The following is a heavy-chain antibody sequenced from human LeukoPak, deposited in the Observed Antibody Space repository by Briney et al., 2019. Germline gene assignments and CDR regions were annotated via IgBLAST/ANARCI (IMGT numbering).Heavy chain of an antibody. CDR3: ARGSGDYDXSGYYXMYELDY. D-gene: IGHD3-22*01. CDR2: IYYSGST. CDR1: GGSISSYY. J-gene: IGHJ4*01. Sequence: SETLSLTCTVSGGSISSYYWSWIRQPPGKGLEWIGYIYYSGSTNYNPSLKSRVTISVDTSKNQFSLKLSSVTAADTAVYYCARGSGDYDXSGYYXMYELDYWGXGTXVXVSS. V-gene: IGHV4-59*01.